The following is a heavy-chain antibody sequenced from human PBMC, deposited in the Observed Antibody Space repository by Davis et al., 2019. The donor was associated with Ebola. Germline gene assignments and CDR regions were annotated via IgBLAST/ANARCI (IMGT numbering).Heavy chain of an antibody. CDR2: ISYDGSQT. CDR3: AKGRSSGYYVDY. V-gene: IGHV3-30*18. Sequence: PGGSLRLSCAASGFTFSSYGMHWVRQAPGKGLEWVAIISYDGSQTYYADSVKGRFTISRDNSKNTLYLQMNSLRAEDTAVYYCAKGRSSGYYVDYWGQGTLVTVSS. J-gene: IGHJ4*02. D-gene: IGHD3-22*01. CDR1: GFTFSSYG.